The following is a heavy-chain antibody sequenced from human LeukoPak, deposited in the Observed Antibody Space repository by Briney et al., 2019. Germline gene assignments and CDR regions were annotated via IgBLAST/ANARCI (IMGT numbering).Heavy chain of an antibody. Sequence: ASVKVSCKVSGYTLTELSMHWVRQAPGKGLEWMGGFDPEDGETIYAQKFQGRVTMTEDTSTDTAYMELSSLRSEDTAVYYCATSAMTTVTTSYRDVWGKGTTVTVSS. CDR1: GYTLTELS. V-gene: IGHV1-24*01. CDR2: FDPEDGET. D-gene: IGHD4-17*01. CDR3: ATSAMTTVTTSYRDV. J-gene: IGHJ6*03.